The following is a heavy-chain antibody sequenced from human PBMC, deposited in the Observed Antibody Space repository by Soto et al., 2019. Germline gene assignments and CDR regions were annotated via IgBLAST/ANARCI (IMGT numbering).Heavy chain of an antibody. Sequence: SETLSLTCSVSGGSISGYHWSWLRQSPGKGLEWIGYIYYTGSTNYNPSLKSRVTMSVDASKNHFSLGLSSVTAADTAMYYCARGSRLVPAAIAGYFFDFWGQGTLVTVSS. J-gene: IGHJ4*02. CDR2: IYYTGST. V-gene: IGHV4-59*13. CDR3: ARGSRLVPAAIAGYFFDF. D-gene: IGHD2-2*01. CDR1: GGSISGYH.